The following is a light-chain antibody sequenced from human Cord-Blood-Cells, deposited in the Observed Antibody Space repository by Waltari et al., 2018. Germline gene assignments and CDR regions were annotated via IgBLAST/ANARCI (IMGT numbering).Light chain of an antibody. CDR2: EVS. CDR1: SSAAGSYNL. V-gene: IGLV2-23*02. J-gene: IGLJ2*01. Sequence: QSALTQPASVSGSPGQSITISCTGTSSAAGSYNLVSWYQQHPGKAPKLMIYEVSKRPSGVSNRFSGSKSGNTASLTISGLQAEDEADYYCCSYAGSSTFVVFGGGTKLTVL. CDR3: CSYAGSSTFVV.